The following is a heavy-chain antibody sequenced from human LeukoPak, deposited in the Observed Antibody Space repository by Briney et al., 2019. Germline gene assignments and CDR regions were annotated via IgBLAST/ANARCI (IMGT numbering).Heavy chain of an antibody. CDR1: GYTFTSYG. J-gene: IGHJ5*02. V-gene: IGHV1-8*02. D-gene: IGHD2-2*01. CDR2: MNPNSGNT. Sequence: GASVKVSCKASGYTFTSYGISWVRQAPGQGLEWMGWMNPNSGNTGYAQKFQGRVTMTRNTSISTAYMELSSLRSEDTAVYYCARRRVVLAAKVPTRNWFDPWGQGTLVTVSS. CDR3: ARRRVVLAAKVPTRNWFDP.